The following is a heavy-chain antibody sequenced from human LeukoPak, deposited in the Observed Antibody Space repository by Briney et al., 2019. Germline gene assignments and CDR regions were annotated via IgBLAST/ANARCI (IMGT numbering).Heavy chain of an antibody. CDR2: TSTSGGSA. J-gene: IGHJ4*02. V-gene: IGHV3-23*01. Sequence: HPGGSLRLSCAASGFTFSNNAMSWVRQAPGKGLEWVSATSTSGGSAYYADSVKGRFTISRDNSKNTLYLQMDSLRADDTAVYYCARYSGSYYYPPAWDLWGQGTLVTVSS. CDR3: ARYSGSYYYPPAWDL. D-gene: IGHD1-26*01. CDR1: GFTFSNNA.